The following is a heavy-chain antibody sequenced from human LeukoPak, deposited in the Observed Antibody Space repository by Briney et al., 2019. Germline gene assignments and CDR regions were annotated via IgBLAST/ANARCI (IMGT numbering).Heavy chain of an antibody. CDR2: IRYDGSNK. CDR1: GFTFSSYG. V-gene: IGHV3-30*02. CDR3: ARAARWNYYDQYDHLGAFDI. J-gene: IGHJ3*02. D-gene: IGHD3-22*01. Sequence: GGSLRLSCAASGFTFSSYGMHWVRQAPGKGLEWVAFIRYDGSNKYYADSVKGRFTISRDNSKNTLYLQMNSLRAEDTAVYYCARAARWNYYDQYDHLGAFDIWGQGTMVTVSS.